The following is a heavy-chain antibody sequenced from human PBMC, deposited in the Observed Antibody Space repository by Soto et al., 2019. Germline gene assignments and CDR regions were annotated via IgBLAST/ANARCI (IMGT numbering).Heavy chain of an antibody. CDR1: GFIFSSSA. CDR3: AKGLCSSTSCYVGM. Sequence: EVQLLESGGGLVQPGGSLRLSCAASGFIFSSSAMSWVRQAPGKGLEWVSVISGSGGSTYYADSAKGRFTISRDNSKNTLYPQMNSLRVEDTAVYHCAKGLCSSTSCYVGMWGQGAPVTVSS. CDR2: ISGSGGST. V-gene: IGHV3-23*01. J-gene: IGHJ4*02. D-gene: IGHD2-2*01.